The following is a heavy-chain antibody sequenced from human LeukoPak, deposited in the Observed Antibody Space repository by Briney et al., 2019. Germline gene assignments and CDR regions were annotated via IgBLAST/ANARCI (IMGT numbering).Heavy chain of an antibody. D-gene: IGHD4-23*01. CDR3: ARGHYGGNPDY. J-gene: IGHJ4*02. CDR2: INHSGCT. Sequence: PSETLSLTCAVYGGSFSGYYWSWIRQPPGKGLEWIGEINHSGCTNYNPSLKSRVTISVDTSKNQFSLKLSSVTAADTAVYYCARGHYGGNPDYWGQGTLVTVSS. CDR1: GGSFSGYY. V-gene: IGHV4-34*01.